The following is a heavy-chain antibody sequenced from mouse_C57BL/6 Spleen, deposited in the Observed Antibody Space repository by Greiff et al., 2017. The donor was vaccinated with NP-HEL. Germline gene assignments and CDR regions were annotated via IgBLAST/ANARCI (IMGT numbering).Heavy chain of an antibody. Sequence: VQLQQSGAELVKPGASVKISCKASGYAFSSYWMNWVKQRPGKGLEWIGQIYPGDGDTNYNGKFKGKATLTADKSSSTAYMQLSSLTSEDSAVYFCARDSDYYGSSYVRYCDYWGQGTTLTVSS. CDR1: GYAFSSYW. CDR2: IYPGDGDT. CDR3: ARDSDYYGSSYVRYCDY. V-gene: IGHV1-80*01. D-gene: IGHD1-1*01. J-gene: IGHJ2*01.